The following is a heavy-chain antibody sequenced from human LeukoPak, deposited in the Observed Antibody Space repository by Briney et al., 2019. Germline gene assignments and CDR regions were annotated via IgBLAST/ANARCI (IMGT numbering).Heavy chain of an antibody. Sequence: GGSLRLSCAASGFTFRSYWMRWVRQAPGKGLEWVANIKQDGSEKNYVDSVKGRFTISRDNARNSLYLQMNSLRAEDTAVYYCASGLELDYWGQGTLVTVSS. CDR2: IKQDGSEK. V-gene: IGHV3-7*03. CDR3: ASGLELDY. CDR1: GFTFRSYW. J-gene: IGHJ4*02.